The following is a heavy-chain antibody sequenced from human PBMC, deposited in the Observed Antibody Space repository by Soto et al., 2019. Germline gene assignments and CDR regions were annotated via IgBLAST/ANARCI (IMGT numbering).Heavy chain of an antibody. Sequence: SEQVSCKDSGFTFTSSAMHWVRQARGQRLEWIGWIVVGSGNTNYAQKFQERVTITRDMSTSTAYMELSSLRSEDTAVYYCAADPTYYDILTGYPRPYYYYYGMDVWGQGTTVTVSS. V-gene: IGHV1-58*02. CDR1: GFTFTSSA. D-gene: IGHD3-9*01. CDR3: AADPTYYDILTGYPRPYYYYYGMDV. J-gene: IGHJ6*02. CDR2: IVVGSGNT.